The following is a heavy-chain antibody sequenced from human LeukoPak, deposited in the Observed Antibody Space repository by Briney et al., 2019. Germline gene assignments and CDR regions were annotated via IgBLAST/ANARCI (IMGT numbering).Heavy chain of an antibody. J-gene: IGHJ4*02. V-gene: IGHV3-43*01. D-gene: IGHD5-12*01. CDR1: GFTFDDYT. CDR3: AKGGGYDLYFDY. Sequence: GGSLRLSCAASGFTFDDYTMHWVRQAPGKGLEWVSLISWDGGSTYYADSVKGRFTISRDNSKNSLYLQMNSLRTEDTALYYCAKGGGYDLYFDYWGRGTLVTVSS. CDR2: ISWDGGST.